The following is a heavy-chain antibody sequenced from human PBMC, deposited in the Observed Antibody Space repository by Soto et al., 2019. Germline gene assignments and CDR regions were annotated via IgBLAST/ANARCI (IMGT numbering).Heavy chain of an antibody. Sequence: QVQLVQSGAEVKKPGSSVKVSCKASGGTFSSYAISWVRQAPGQGLEWMGGIIPIFGTANYAQKFQGRVTITADKSTSTAYMELSSLRSEDTAVYYCARSTLIAVAGEPLKYYFDYWGQGTLVTVSS. V-gene: IGHV1-69*06. D-gene: IGHD6-19*01. J-gene: IGHJ4*02. CDR1: GGTFSSYA. CDR2: IIPIFGTA. CDR3: ARSTLIAVAGEPLKYYFDY.